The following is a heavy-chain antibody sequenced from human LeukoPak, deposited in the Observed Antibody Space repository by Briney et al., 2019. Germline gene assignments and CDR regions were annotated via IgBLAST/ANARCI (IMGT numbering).Heavy chain of an antibody. Sequence: PGGSLTLSCAASGFTFSGSAMHWVRQASGRGLEWVGRIRSKANSYATAYAASVKGRFTISRDDSKNTAYLQMNSLKTEDTAVYYCTRQGYCSSTSCYAFDIWGQGTMVTVSS. D-gene: IGHD2-2*01. V-gene: IGHV3-73*01. CDR1: GFTFSGSA. J-gene: IGHJ3*02. CDR3: TRQGYCSSTSCYAFDI. CDR2: IRSKANSYAT.